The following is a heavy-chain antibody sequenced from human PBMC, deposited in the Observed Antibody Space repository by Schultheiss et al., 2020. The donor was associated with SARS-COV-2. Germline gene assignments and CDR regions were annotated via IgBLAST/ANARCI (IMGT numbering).Heavy chain of an antibody. Sequence: GGSLRLSCAASGFTFSSYSMNWVRQAPGKGLEWVSYISSSSSTIYYADSVKGRFTISRDNAKNSLYLQMNSLRAEDTAVYYCARRSGYDLYYYYYYMDVWGKGTTVTVSS. J-gene: IGHJ6*03. V-gene: IGHV3-48*01. CDR2: ISSSSSTI. CDR3: ARRSGYDLYYYYYYMDV. CDR1: GFTFSSYS. D-gene: IGHD5-12*01.